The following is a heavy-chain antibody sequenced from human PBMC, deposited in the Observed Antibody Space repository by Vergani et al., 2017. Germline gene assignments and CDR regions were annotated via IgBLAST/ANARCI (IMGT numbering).Heavy chain of an antibody. Sequence: QVQLQESGPGLVKPSETLSLTCTVSGAAIKDFYWSWIRQPAGKGPEWIGRISFSGATDYNPSLKSRVTMSLDSPKNQLSLTVISMTAADTAVYYCARDRDWNWFDPWGQGTQVIVSS. CDR2: ISFSGAT. V-gene: IGHV4-4*07. CDR1: GAAIKDFY. CDR3: ARDRDWNWFDP. D-gene: IGHD1-1*01. J-gene: IGHJ5*02.